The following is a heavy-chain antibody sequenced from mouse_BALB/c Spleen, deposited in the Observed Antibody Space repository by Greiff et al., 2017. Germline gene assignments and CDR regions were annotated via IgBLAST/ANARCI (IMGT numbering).Heavy chain of an antibody. CDR2: ISYSGST. J-gene: IGHJ2*01. CDR1: GYSITSDYA. V-gene: IGHV3-2*02. Sequence: EVKLVESGPGLVKPSQSLSLTCTVTGYSITSDYAWNWIRQFPGNKLEWMGYISYSGSTSYNPSLKSRISITRDTSKNQFFLQLNSVTTEDTATYYCARKGGYFDYWGQGTTLTVSS. CDR3: ARKGGYFDY.